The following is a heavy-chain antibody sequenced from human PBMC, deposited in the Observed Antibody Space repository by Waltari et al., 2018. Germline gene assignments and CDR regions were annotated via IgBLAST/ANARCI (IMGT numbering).Heavy chain of an antibody. CDR3: ARYSSGWPDAFDI. V-gene: IGHV4-4*02. CDR2: IYHSGGT. J-gene: IGHJ3*02. CDR1: GGSISSSNW. Sequence: QVQLQESGPGLVKPSGTLSLTCAVSGGSISSSNWWSWVRQPPGKGLEWIGEIYHSGGTSYNSSLKSRVTISVDKSKHQFSLKLSSVTAADTAVYYWARYSSGWPDAFDIWGQGTMVTFSS. D-gene: IGHD6-19*01.